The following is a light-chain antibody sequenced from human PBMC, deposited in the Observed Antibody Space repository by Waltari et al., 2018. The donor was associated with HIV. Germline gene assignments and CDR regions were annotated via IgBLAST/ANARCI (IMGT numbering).Light chain of an antibody. Sequence: QSALTQPASVSGSPGQSITISCTAARRAVGSYNLVSWYQHHPGSPPKLIFYEGTKRPSGVSSRFSASKSGKTASLTISGLQPEDEAEYYCCSKAGSRTVFGPGTKVTVL. CDR3: CSKAGSRTV. CDR1: RRAVGSYNL. J-gene: IGLJ1*01. V-gene: IGLV2-23*01. CDR2: EGT.